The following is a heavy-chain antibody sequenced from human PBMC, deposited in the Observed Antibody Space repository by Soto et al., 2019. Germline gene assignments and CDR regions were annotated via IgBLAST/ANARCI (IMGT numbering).Heavy chain of an antibody. J-gene: IGHJ4*02. D-gene: IGHD5-18*01. Sequence: SETLSLTCAVSGGSISSGGYSWSWIRQPPGKGLEWIGYIYHSGSTYYNPSLKSRVTISVDRSKNQFSLKLSSMTAADTAVYYCARALGYTYGHLPIDYWGQGSLVTVS. CDR2: IYHSGST. V-gene: IGHV4-30-2*01. CDR1: GGSISSGGYS. CDR3: ARALGYTYGHLPIDY.